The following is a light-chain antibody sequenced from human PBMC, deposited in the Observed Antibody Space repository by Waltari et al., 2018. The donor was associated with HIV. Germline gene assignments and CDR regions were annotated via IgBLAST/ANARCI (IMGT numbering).Light chain of an antibody. Sequence: QSVLPQPPSVSGAPGQRVTIPCPGSSSNIGAGSDVHWYPQPPGTAPKLLIYANINRPSGVPDRFSGSKSGSSASLAITGLQAEDEAHYYCQSFDSSLTTSGVIFGGGTKLTVL. CDR1: SSNIGAGSD. CDR3: QSFDSSLTTSGVI. CDR2: ANI. V-gene: IGLV1-40*01. J-gene: IGLJ2*01.